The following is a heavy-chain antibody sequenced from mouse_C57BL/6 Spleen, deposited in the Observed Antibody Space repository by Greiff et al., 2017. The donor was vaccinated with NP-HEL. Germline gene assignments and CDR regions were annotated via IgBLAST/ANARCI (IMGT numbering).Heavy chain of an antibody. CDR2: ISSGSSTI. CDR3: AISTRVRYFDV. V-gene: IGHV5-17*01. CDR1: GFTFSDYG. D-gene: IGHD1-1*01. Sequence: EVQLVESGGGLVKPGGSLKLSCAASGFTFSDYGMHWVRQAPEKGLEWVAYISSGSSTIYYADTVKGRSTFTRDNAKSTLYLHITSLRSEDTAVYYCAISTRVRYFDVWGTGTTVTVSS. J-gene: IGHJ1*03.